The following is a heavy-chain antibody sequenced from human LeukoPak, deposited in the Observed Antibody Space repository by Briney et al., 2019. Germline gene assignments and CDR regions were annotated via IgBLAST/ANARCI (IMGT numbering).Heavy chain of an antibody. D-gene: IGHD6-13*01. Sequence: GGSLRLSCAASGFTFSNFWMSWVRQAPGKGLEWVANIKQDGSEIYYVDSVKGRFTISRDNAKNSLYLQMNSLRAEDTAVYYCARGSYSSSPILFDYWGQGTLVTVSS. CDR3: ARGSYSSSPILFDY. CDR1: GFTFSNFW. V-gene: IGHV3-7*04. J-gene: IGHJ4*02. CDR2: IKQDGSEI.